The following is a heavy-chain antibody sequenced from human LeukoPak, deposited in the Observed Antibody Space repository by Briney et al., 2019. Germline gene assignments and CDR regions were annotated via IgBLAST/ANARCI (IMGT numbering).Heavy chain of an antibody. CDR1: GGTFSSYA. Sequence: ASVKVSCKASGGTFSSYAISWVRQTPGQGLEWMGIINPSGGSTSYAQKFQGRVTMTRDTSTSTVYMELSSLRSEDTAVYYCARGSWNYVLPDYWGQGTLVTVSS. D-gene: IGHD1-7*01. CDR2: INPSGGST. V-gene: IGHV1-46*01. J-gene: IGHJ4*02. CDR3: ARGSWNYVLPDY.